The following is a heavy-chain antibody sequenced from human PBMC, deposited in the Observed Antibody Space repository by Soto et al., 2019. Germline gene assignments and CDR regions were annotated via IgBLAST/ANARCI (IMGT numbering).Heavy chain of an antibody. CDR3: ASADYTRVVVAATSGWYSYYGMDV. CDR2: ITPILGIA. CDR1: GGTFSSYS. Sequence: QVQLVQSGAEVKKPGSSVKVSCKASGGTFSSYSISWVRQAPGQGLEWMGRITPILGIAHYAQKFQGRVTITADKSTYTAYMELSSLGSEDTAVYYCASADYTRVVVAATSGWYSYYGMDVWGQETTVTVSS. J-gene: IGHJ6*02. D-gene: IGHD2-15*01. V-gene: IGHV1-69*02.